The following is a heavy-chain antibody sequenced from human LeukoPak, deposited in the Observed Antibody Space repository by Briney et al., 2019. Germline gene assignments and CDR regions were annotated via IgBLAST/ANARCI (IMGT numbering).Heavy chain of an antibody. J-gene: IGHJ4*02. V-gene: IGHV3-53*01. CDR2: IYSGGSA. D-gene: IGHD1-26*01. CDR3: ASGRGFY. Sequence: PGGSLRLSCAASGFTVNSSYMSWVRQAPGKGLEWVSLIYSGGSANYPDPVRGRFTISRDNSKNTLYLQMNSRRVEDTAVYYCASGRGFYRGQGTLVTVSS. CDR1: GFTVNSSY.